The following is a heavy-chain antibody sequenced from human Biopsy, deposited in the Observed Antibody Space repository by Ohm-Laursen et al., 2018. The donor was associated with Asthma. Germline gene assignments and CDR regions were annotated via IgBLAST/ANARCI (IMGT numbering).Heavy chain of an antibody. CDR3: AKGEWELLEANFDY. CDR1: GFTFDDYA. D-gene: IGHD1-26*01. J-gene: IGHJ4*02. V-gene: IGHV3-9*01. Sequence: SLRLSCSASGFTFDDYAMHWVRQAPGKGLEWVSGISWNSGSIGYADSVEGRFTISRDNAKNSLYLQMNSLRAEDTALYYCAKGEWELLEANFDYWGQGTLVTVSS. CDR2: ISWNSGSI.